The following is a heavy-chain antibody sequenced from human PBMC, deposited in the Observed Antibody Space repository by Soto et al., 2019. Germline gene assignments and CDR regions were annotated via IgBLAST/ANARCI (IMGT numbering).Heavy chain of an antibody. J-gene: IGHJ5*02. CDR3: ARFIAAAGTVAASRYNWFDP. CDR2: IYHSGST. Sequence: SVPLCVTCAVSGGSISSSNWWSWVSQPPGKGLEWIGEIYHSGSTNYNPSLKSRVTISVDKSKNQFSLKLSSVTAADTAVYYCARFIAAAGTVAASRYNWFDPWGQGTLVTVSS. D-gene: IGHD6-13*01. V-gene: IGHV4-4*02. CDR1: GGSISSSNW.